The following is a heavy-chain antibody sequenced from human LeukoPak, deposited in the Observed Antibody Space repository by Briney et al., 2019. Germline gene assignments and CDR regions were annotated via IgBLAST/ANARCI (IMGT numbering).Heavy chain of an antibody. CDR1: GGSISSYY. J-gene: IGHJ3*02. CDR3: GAAAGTADAFDI. V-gene: IGHV4-59*01. D-gene: IGHD6-13*01. CDR2: IYYSGST. Sequence: PSETLSLTCTVSGGSISSYYWSWIRQPPGKGLEWIGYIYYSGSTNYNPSLKSRVTISVDTSKNQFSLKLSSVTAADTAVYYCGAAAGTADAFDIWGQGTMVTVSS.